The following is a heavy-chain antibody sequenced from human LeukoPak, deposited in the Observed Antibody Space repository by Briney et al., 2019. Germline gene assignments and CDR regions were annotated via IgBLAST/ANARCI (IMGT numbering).Heavy chain of an antibody. Sequence: GGSLRLSCAASGFTFSSSAMSWVRQAPGKGLEWVSVIYSGGSTYYADSVKGRFTISRHNSKNTLYLQMNSLRAEDTAVYYCANIPGSGGYDIAFDIWGQGTMVTVSS. CDR2: IYSGGST. CDR1: GFTFSSSA. CDR3: ANIPGSGGYDIAFDI. V-gene: IGHV3-53*04. J-gene: IGHJ3*02. D-gene: IGHD5-12*01.